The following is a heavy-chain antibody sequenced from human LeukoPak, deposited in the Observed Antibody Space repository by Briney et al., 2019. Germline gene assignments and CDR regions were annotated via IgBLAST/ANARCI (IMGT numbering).Heavy chain of an antibody. D-gene: IGHD3-3*01. V-gene: IGHV4-39*07. CDR2: IYYSGST. CDR3: ASHDFWSGFDY. CDR1: GGSISSSSYY. Sequence: SQTLSLTCTVSGGSISSSSYYWGWIRQPPGKGLEWIGSIYYSGSTYYNPSLKSRVTISVDTSKNQFSLKLSSVTAADTAVYYCASHDFWSGFDYWGQGTLVTVSS. J-gene: IGHJ4*02.